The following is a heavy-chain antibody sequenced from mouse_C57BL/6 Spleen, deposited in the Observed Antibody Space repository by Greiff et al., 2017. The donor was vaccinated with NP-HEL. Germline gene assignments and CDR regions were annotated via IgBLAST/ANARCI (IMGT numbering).Heavy chain of an antibody. CDR3: ARKGGRDYYAMDY. CDR1: GYTFTSYW. CDR2: IYPGSGST. J-gene: IGHJ4*01. Sequence: QVQLQQPGAELVKPGASVKMSCKASGYTFTSYWITWVKQRPGQGLEWIGDIYPGSGSTNYNEKFKSKATLTVDTSSSTAYMQLSSLTSEDSAVYYCARKGGRDYYAMDYWGQGTSVTVSS. D-gene: IGHD3-3*01. V-gene: IGHV1-55*01.